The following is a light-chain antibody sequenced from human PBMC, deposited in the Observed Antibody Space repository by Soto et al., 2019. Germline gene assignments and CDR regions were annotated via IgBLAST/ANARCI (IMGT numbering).Light chain of an antibody. J-gene: IGKJ4*01. Sequence: EIVMTQSPATLSLSPGERATLSCRASQSVSNNLAWYQQKPGQAPRLLIYYASTRATAIPARFSGSGSGTNVTLPISSLQAEDFAVYYCHQYRKYPLTFGGGTKVEIK. CDR3: HQYRKYPLT. CDR2: YAS. V-gene: IGKV3-15*01. CDR1: QSVSNN.